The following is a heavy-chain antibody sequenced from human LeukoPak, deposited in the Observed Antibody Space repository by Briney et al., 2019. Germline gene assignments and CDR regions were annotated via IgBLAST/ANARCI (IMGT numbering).Heavy chain of an antibody. CDR3: ARYTYSTIVGVVINNYYYYYMDV. Sequence: GASVKVSCKASGYTFTSYGISWVRQAPGQGLEWMGWISAYNGNTNYAQKLQGRVTMTTDTSTSTAYMELRSLRSDDTAVYYCARYTYSTIVGVVINNYYYYYMDVWGKGTTVTVSS. V-gene: IGHV1-18*01. D-gene: IGHD3-3*01. J-gene: IGHJ6*03. CDR1: GYTFTSYG. CDR2: ISAYNGNT.